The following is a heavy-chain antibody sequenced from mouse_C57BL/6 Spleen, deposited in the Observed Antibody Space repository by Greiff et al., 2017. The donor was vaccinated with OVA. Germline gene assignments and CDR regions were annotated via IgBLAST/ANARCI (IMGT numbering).Heavy chain of an antibody. CDR1: GYTFTSYW. CDR3: ARWGSYYGSHFDY. CDR2: IYPGSGST. D-gene: IGHD1-1*01. J-gene: IGHJ2*01. V-gene: IGHV1-55*01. Sequence: QVQLQQPGAELVKPGASVKMSCKASGYTFTSYWITWVKQRPGQGLEWIGDIYPGSGSTNYNEKFKSKATLTVDTSSSTAYMQLSSLTSEDSAVYDCARWGSYYGSHFDYWGQGTTLTVSS.